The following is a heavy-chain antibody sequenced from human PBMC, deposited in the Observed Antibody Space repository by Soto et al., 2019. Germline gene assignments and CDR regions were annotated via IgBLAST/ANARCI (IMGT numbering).Heavy chain of an antibody. CDR1: GGSISSGGYY. CDR3: ARTPLSSYSRHYYYMDV. J-gene: IGHJ6*03. V-gene: IGHV4-61*08. D-gene: IGHD6-13*01. CDR2: IYYSGNT. Sequence: SETLSLTCTVSGGSISSGGYYWSWIRQHPGKGLEWIGYIYYSGNTKYNSSLESRVSISVDTSKNQLSLKLSSVTAADTVVYYCARTPLSSYSRHYYYMDVWGKGTTVTVSS.